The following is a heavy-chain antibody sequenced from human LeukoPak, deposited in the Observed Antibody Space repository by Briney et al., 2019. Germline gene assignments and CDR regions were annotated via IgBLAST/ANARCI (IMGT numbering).Heavy chain of an antibody. V-gene: IGHV3-23*01. J-gene: IGHJ4*02. CDR2: ISGSGGST. D-gene: IGHD3-16*01. CDR1: GFTFSSYG. CDR3: AKRGGMYPAYYFDY. Sequence: GGTLRLSCAASGFTFSSYGMSWVRQAPGKGLEWVSAISGSGGSTYYADSVKGRFTISRDNSKNTLYLQMNSLRADDTAVYYCAKRGGMYPAYYFDYWGQGTLVTVSS.